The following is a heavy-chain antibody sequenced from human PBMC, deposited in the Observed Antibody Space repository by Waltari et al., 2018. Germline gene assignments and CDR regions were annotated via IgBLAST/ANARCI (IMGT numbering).Heavy chain of an antibody. CDR1: GFPFSYFG. V-gene: IGHV3-30*02. CDR3: AKDAFGNTYLDF. J-gene: IGHJ4*02. Sequence: QVNLVDSGGGMVQPGGSLRLSCATPGFPFSYFGMPWFRQAPGKGLEWVALIWFDGSDKFYADSVRGRFTISRDNSARTLYLDMDSLRLDDTAMYYCAKDAFGNTYLDFWGQGTLVTVSS. D-gene: IGHD2-2*02. CDR2: IWFDGSDK.